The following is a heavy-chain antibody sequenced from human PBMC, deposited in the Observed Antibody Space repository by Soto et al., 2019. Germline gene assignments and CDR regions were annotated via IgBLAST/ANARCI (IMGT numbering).Heavy chain of an antibody. CDR2: IYHSGTT. CDR3: ARTFSGDYAAYYYGMDV. V-gene: IGHV4-38-2*01. J-gene: IGHJ6*02. CDR1: GYSIGSADY. D-gene: IGHD4-17*01. Sequence: SETLSLTCAVSGYSIGSADYWGWIRQPPGKGLEWIGNIYHSGTTYYNPSLESRVTISVDTSNNQFSLKLNSVTAADTAVYYCARTFSGDYAAYYYGMDVWGQGTTVTVSS.